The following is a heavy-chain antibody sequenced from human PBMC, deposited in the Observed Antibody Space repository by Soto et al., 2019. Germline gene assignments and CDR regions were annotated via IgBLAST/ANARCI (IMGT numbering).Heavy chain of an antibody. CDR1: GGSISSDIHY. V-gene: IGHV4-39*01. CDR2: IYYSGNI. J-gene: IGHJ3*02. CDR3: ARHTDCGSGSSCLGSDNMDTDAFDI. D-gene: IGHD3-10*01. Sequence: QLQLQESGPGLVKPSETLSLTCTVSGGSISSDIHYWGWIRQPPGKGLEWIGTIYYSGNIYNNPSLRSRVNISMDTSKNQFSLRLTSVTAADTAVYYCARHTDCGSGSSCLGSDNMDTDAFDIWGQGTMVTVS.